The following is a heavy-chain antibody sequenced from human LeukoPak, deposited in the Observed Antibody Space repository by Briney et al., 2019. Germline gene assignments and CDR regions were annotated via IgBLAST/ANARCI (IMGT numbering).Heavy chain of an antibody. V-gene: IGHV1-46*01. D-gene: IGHD2-2*01. Sequence: ASVKVSCKASGYTFTSYYMHWVRQAPGQGLEWMGIINPSGGSTSYAQKFQDRVTMTRDMSTSTVYMELSSLRSEDTAVYYCAREGRYCSSTSCYLSAIDYWGQGTLVTVSS. CDR3: AREGRYCSSTSCYLSAIDY. CDR2: INPSGGST. J-gene: IGHJ4*02. CDR1: GYTFTSYY.